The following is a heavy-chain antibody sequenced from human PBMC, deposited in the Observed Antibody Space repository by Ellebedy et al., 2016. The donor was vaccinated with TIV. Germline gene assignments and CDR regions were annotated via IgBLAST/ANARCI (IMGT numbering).Heavy chain of an antibody. CDR1: GSTPSSYS. Sequence: PGGSLRLSCAAPGSTPSSYSMNWVRQAPGKGPEWVSSISTSSTIIYYTDSVKGRFTISRDNAKNSLYLQMSSLRAEDTAVYYCASAYCIGATCRVFDCWGQGTLVTVSS. CDR3: ASAYCIGATCRVFDC. CDR2: ISTSSTII. J-gene: IGHJ4*02. D-gene: IGHD2-15*01. V-gene: IGHV3-21*01.